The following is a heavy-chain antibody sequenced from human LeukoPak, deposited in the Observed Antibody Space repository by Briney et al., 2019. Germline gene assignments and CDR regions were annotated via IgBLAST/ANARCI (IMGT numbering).Heavy chain of an antibody. J-gene: IGHJ4*02. V-gene: IGHV4-59*01. Sequence: SETLSLTCTVSGGSISTYYWSWIRQPPGKGLEWIGYSYYSGGTYSNPSLKSRVTISVDTSKNQFSLKLNSVTAADTAVYYCARVGSGNFDYWGQGTLVTVFS. CDR3: ARVGSGNFDY. CDR2: SYYSGGT. D-gene: IGHD1-26*01. CDR1: GGSISTYY.